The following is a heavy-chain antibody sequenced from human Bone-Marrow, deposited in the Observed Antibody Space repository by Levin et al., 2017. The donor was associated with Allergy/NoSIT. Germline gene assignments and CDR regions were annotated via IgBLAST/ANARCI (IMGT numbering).Heavy chain of an antibody. D-gene: IGHD3-3*01. J-gene: IGHJ3*02. CDR3: ARTSGYYDFWSGKGTNDAFDI. CDR1: GFTFSSYG. CDR2: IWYDGSNK. V-gene: IGHV3-33*01. Sequence: GGSLRLSCAASGFTFSSYGMHWVRQAPGKGLEWVAVIWYDGSNKYYADSVKGRFTISRDNSKNTLYLQMNSLRAEDTAVYYCARTSGYYDFWSGKGTNDAFDIWGQGTMVTVSS.